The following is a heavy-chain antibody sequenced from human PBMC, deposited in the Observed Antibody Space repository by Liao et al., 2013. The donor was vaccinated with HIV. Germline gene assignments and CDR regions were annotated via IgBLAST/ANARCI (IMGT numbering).Heavy chain of an antibody. D-gene: IGHD3-22*01. Sequence: QVQLQESGPGLVKPSQTLSLTCTVSGGSISSGDYYWSWIRQPPGKGLEWIGRTHTSGSTNYNPSLQSRVTMSVDTSKNQLSLKLSSVTAADTAVYYCAREQTYYYESSGSLFDYWGQGTLVTVSS. CDR1: GGSISSGDYY. CDR3: AREQTYYYESSGSLFDY. CDR2: THTSGST. V-gene: IGHV4-61*02. J-gene: IGHJ4*02.